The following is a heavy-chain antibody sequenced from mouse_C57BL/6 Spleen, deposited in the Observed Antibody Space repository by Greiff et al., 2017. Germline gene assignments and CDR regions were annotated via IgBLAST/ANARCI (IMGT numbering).Heavy chain of an antibody. V-gene: IGHV5-17*01. J-gene: IGHJ4*01. Sequence: DVQLQESGGGLVKPGGSLKLSCAASGFTFSDYGMHWVRQAPEKGLEWVAYISSGSSTIYYADTVKGRFTISRDNAKNTLFLQMTSLRSEDTAMYYCARRRDYEDYAMDYWGQGTSVTVSS. CDR2: ISSGSSTI. CDR1: GFTFSDYG. D-gene: IGHD2-4*01. CDR3: ARRRDYEDYAMDY.